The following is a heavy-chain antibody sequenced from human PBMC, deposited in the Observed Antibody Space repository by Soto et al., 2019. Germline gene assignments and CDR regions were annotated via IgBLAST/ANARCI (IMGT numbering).Heavy chain of an antibody. D-gene: IGHD3-22*01. Sequence: QVQLQESGPGLVKPSETLSLTCTVSGDSVTSDYWSWIRQPPGKRLEYIGFIYLGGSANYNPSLESRVASSPDRSQTQLSLRLTSVTAADTAVYYCTRGKWFPRGYGMDVWGRGTTVTVS. CDR3: TRGKWFPRGYGMDV. CDR1: GDSVTSDY. V-gene: IGHV4-59*02. CDR2: IYLGGSA. J-gene: IGHJ6*02.